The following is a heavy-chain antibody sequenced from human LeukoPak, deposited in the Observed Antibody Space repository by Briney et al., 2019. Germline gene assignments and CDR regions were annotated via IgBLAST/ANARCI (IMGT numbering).Heavy chain of an antibody. D-gene: IGHD4-17*01. CDR3: ARAYGDYEYDY. CDR1: GYIFTSYY. J-gene: IGHJ4*02. CDR2: INPNSGGT. Sequence: ASVKVSCKASGYIFTSYYMHWVRQAPGQGLEWMGRINPNSGGTNYAQKSQGRATMTRDTSISTAYMELSRLRSDDTAVYYCARAYGDYEYDYWGQGTLVTVSS. V-gene: IGHV1-2*06.